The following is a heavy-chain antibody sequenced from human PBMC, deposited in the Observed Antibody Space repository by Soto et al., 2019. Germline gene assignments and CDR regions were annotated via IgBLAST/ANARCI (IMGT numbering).Heavy chain of an antibody. J-gene: IGHJ6*02. V-gene: IGHV1-69*01. D-gene: IGHD3-3*01. CDR3: ATPDRIFGVVITYDYYYYGMDV. CDR2: IIPIFGTA. CDR1: GGTFSSYA. Sequence: QVQLVQSGAEVQKPGSSVKVSCKASGGTFSSYAISWVRQAPGQGLEWMGGIIPIFGTANYAQKFQGRVTITADESTSTAYMELSSLRSEDTAVYYCATPDRIFGVVITYDYYYYGMDVWGQGTTVTVSS.